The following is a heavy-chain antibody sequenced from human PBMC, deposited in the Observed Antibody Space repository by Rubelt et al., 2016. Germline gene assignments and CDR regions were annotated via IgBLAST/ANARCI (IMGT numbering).Heavy chain of an antibody. V-gene: IGHV4-39*07. CDR3: ASFHLSRDY. J-gene: IGHJ4*02. CDR2: IYQSGST. Sequence: QLQLQESGPGLVKPSETLSLTCSVSGGSISSSNYFLGWIRPPPGKGLEWIGRIYQSGSTYYNPSLKSRVTISIDTSKNQLSLKLSSVTAADTAVYFCASFHLSRDYWGQGILVTVSS. CDR1: GGSISSSNYF. D-gene: IGHD3-3*02.